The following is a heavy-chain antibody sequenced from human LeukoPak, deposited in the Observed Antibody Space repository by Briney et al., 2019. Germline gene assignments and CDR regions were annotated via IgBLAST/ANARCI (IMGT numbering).Heavy chain of an antibody. J-gene: IGHJ5*02. CDR3: ARLSYDFWSAYYRPSNRFDP. Sequence: SETLSLTCTVSGGSISSYHWSWIRQPPGKGLEWIGYIYTSGSTNYNPSLKSQVTIYADTSKNQFSLTLSSVTDADTAVYYCARLSYDFWSAYYRPSNRFDPWGQGTMVTVSS. CDR1: GGSISSYH. D-gene: IGHD3-3*01. CDR2: IYTSGST. V-gene: IGHV4-4*08.